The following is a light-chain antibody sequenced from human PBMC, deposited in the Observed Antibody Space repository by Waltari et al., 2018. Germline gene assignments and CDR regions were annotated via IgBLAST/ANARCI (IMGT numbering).Light chain of an antibody. V-gene: IGLV2-14*01. CDR1: CRDIGCYTR. CDR2: EVS. Sequence: QAALTQSPSVSGSHCQSVTISCTGSCRDIGCYTRFSWYQQYPGKAPKLMIYEVSNRPSGVSDRFSGSKSGNMASLIISGLQAEDEADYYCSSYASSNTVLFGGGTRLTVL. J-gene: IGLJ2*01. CDR3: SSYASSNTVL.